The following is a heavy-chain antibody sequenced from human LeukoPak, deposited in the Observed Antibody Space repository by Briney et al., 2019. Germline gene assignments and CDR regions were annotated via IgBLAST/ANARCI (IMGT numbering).Heavy chain of an antibody. D-gene: IGHD3-3*01. CDR3: AREGGFYRPLDY. Sequence: PSETLSLTCGVSGVSVINTNWWTLVRQPPGKGLEWIGEVHLDGRTNYNPSLESRLTMSVDVSENQASLKLTSVTAADTAVYYCAREGGFYRPLDYSGQGTLVTVSS. CDR1: GVSVINTNW. CDR2: VHLDGRT. J-gene: IGHJ4*02. V-gene: IGHV4-4*02.